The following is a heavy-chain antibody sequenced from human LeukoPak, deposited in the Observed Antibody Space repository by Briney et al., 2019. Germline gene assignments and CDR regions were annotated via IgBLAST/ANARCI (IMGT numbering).Heavy chain of an antibody. CDR2: IYTSGST. J-gene: IGHJ3*02. Sequence: SETLSLTCTVSGGSISSYYWSWIRQPAGKGLEWIGRIYTSGSTNYNPSLKSRVTMSVDTSKNQFSLKLSSVTAADTAVYYCAREVSYDSSGYYFAAFDIWGQGTMVTVSS. V-gene: IGHV4-4*07. CDR1: GGSISSYY. CDR3: AREVSYDSSGYYFAAFDI. D-gene: IGHD3-22*01.